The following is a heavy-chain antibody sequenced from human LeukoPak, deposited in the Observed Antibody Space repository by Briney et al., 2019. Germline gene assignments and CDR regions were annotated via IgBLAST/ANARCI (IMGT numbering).Heavy chain of an antibody. J-gene: IGHJ6*02. CDR1: GGSISINY. CDR3: ARVRNGMDV. V-gene: IGHV4-59*01. Sequence: SETLSVTCTVSGGSISINYWSWIRQPPGKGLEWIGYIYYSGSTNYNPSLKSRVTISVDTSKNQFSLKLSSVTAADTAVYYCARVRNGMDVWGQGTTVTVSS. CDR2: IYYSGST.